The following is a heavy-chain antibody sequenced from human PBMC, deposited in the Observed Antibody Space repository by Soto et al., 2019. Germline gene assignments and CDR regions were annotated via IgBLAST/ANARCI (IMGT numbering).Heavy chain of an antibody. CDR2: IYYSGST. CDR1: GGSISSSSYY. CDR3: ARGDYFDY. Sequence: SETLSLTCTVSGGSISSSSYYWGWIRQPPGKGLEWIGSIYYSGSTYYNPSLKSRVTISVDTSKNQFSLKLSSVTAADTAVYYCARGDYFDYWGQGTLVTSPQ. J-gene: IGHJ4*02. V-gene: IGHV4-39*01.